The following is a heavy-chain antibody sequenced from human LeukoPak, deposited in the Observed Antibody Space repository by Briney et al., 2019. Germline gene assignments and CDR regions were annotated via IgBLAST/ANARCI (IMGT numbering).Heavy chain of an antibody. CDR3: ARDSGGRFLSPYGMDV. J-gene: IGHJ6*02. D-gene: IGHD3-3*01. V-gene: IGHV3-30-3*01. CDR1: GFTSDDHA. CDR2: ISYDGSNK. Sequence: GGSLRLSCAVSGFTSDDHAMHWVRQASGKGLEWVAVISYDGSNKYYADSVKGRFTISRDNSKNTLYLQMNSLRAEDTAVYYCARDSGGRFLSPYGMDVWGQGTTVTVSS.